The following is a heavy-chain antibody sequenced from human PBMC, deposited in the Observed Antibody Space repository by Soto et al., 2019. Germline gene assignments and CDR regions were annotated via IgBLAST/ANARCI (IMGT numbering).Heavy chain of an antibody. V-gene: IGHV3-9*01. CDR3: AKDITAGSGSYGMDV. J-gene: IGHJ6*02. D-gene: IGHD3-10*01. Sequence: EVQLVESGGGLVQPGRSLRLSCAASGFTFDDYAMHWVRQAPGKGLEWVSGISWNSGSIGYADSVKGRFTISRDNAKNSLYLQMNSLRAEDTALYYCAKDITAGSGSYGMDVWGQGTTVTVSS. CDR1: GFTFDDYA. CDR2: ISWNSGSI.